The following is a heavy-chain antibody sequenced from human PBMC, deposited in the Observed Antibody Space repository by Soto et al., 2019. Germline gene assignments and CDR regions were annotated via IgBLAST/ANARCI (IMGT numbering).Heavy chain of an antibody. CDR2: IYYSGST. CDR1: GGSISSYY. CDR3: AREKPPDV. V-gene: IGHV4-59*12. Sequence: PSETLSLTCTVSGGSISSYYWNWIRQPPGKGLEWIGYIYYSGSTNNNPSLKSRVTISVDKSKNQFSLKLSSVTAADTAVYYCAREKPPDVWGQGTTVTVSS. J-gene: IGHJ6*02.